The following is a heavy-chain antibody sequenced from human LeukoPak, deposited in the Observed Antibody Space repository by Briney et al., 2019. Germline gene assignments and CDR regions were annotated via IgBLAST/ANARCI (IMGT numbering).Heavy chain of an antibody. D-gene: IGHD6-13*01. V-gene: IGHV3-23*01. CDR3: AKDFGQAAAASFDY. CDR1: GFTFSSYA. CDR2: ISGSGGST. Sequence: GGSLRLSCAASGFTFSSYAMSWVRHPPGKGLEWVSAISGSGGSTYYADSVKGRFTISRDNSKNTLYLQMNSLRAEDTAVYYCAKDFGQAAAASFDYWGQGTLVTVSS. J-gene: IGHJ4*02.